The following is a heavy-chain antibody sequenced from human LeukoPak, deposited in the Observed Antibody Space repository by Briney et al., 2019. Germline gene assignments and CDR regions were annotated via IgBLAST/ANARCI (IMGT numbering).Heavy chain of an antibody. CDR3: ARRNGNYYYGMDV. J-gene: IGHJ6*02. Sequence: GESLKISCKGSGYSFTSYWIGWVRQMPGKGLEWMGIIYPRDSDTRYSPSFQGQVTISVDKSISTAYQQWSSLKASDTAMYYCARRNGNYYYGMDVWGQGTTVTVSS. D-gene: IGHD1-1*01. CDR2: IYPRDSDT. CDR1: GYSFTSYW. V-gene: IGHV5-51*01.